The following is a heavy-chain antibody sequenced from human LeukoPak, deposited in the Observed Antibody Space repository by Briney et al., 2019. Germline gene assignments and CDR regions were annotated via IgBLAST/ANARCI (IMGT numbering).Heavy chain of an antibody. CDR2: IYYSGST. J-gene: IGHJ4*02. V-gene: IGHV4-39*07. CDR1: GGSISSSSYY. Sequence: PSETLSLTCTVSGGSISSSSYYWGWIRQPPGKGLEWIGSIYYSGSTYYNPSLKSRVTISIDTSKNHFSLKLSSVTAADTAVYYCARGAGGSSGYAYWGQGTLVTVSS. D-gene: IGHD5-12*01. CDR3: ARGAGGSSGYAY.